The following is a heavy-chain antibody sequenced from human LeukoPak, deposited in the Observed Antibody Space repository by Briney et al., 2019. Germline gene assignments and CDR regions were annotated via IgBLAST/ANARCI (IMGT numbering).Heavy chain of an antibody. CDR1: GGSISSYY. V-gene: IGHV4-59*01. D-gene: IGHD2-15*01. CDR2: IYYSGST. CDR3: ARSSGDCSGGSCYSPLYYYGMDV. Sequence: SETLSLTCTVSGGSISSYYWSWIRQPPGEGLEWIGYIYYSGSTNYNPSLKSRVTMSVDTSKNQFSLKLSSVTAADTAVYYCARSSGDCSGGSCYSPLYYYGMDVWGQGTTVTVSS. J-gene: IGHJ6*02.